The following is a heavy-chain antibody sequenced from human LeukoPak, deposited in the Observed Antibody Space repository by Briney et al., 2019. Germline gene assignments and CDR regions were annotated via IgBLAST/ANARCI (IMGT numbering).Heavy chain of an antibody. Sequence: GGSLRLSCAASRFTFSSYTMSSVRQAPGEGLEWVSAISGSGGSTYYADSVKGRFTISRDNSKNTLYLQMNSLRAEDTAVYYCAKERGLLWFGESPSWGQGTLVTVSS. CDR2: ISGSGGST. CDR1: RFTFSSYT. V-gene: IGHV3-23*01. J-gene: IGHJ5*02. D-gene: IGHD3-10*01. CDR3: AKERGLLWFGESPS.